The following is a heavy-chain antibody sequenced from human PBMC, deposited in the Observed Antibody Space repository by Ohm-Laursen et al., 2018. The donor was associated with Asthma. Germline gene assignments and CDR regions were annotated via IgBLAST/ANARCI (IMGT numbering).Heavy chain of an antibody. Sequence: SLRLSCTASGFTFSSYGMHWVRQAPGKGLELVAIISFHGYNQYYTDSVRGRFTISRDNSRSTLYLQMNSPRPEDTAVYYCATNLPYEAENYWGQGTLVTVSS. CDR3: ATNLPYEAENY. D-gene: IGHD3-16*01. CDR2: ISFHGYNQ. V-gene: IGHV3-30*03. J-gene: IGHJ4*02. CDR1: GFTFSSYG.